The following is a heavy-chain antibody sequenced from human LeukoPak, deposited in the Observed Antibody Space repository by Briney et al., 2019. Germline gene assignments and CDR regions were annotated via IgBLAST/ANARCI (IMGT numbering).Heavy chain of an antibody. J-gene: IGHJ4*02. V-gene: IGHV4-59*01. CDR2: IYYSGST. CDR1: DGSISSYY. Sequence: SETLSLTCTVSDGSISSYYWSWIRQPPGKGLEWIGYIYYSGSTNYNPSLKSRVTISVDTSKNQFSLKLSSVTAADTAVYYCARGVVVAATHFDYWGQGTLVTVSS. D-gene: IGHD2-15*01. CDR3: ARGVVVAATHFDY.